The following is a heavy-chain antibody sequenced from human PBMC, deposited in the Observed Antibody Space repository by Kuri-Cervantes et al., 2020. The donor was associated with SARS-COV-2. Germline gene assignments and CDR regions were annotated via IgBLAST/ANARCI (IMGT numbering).Heavy chain of an antibody. CDR3: ARGVVAATPGFFQH. V-gene: IGHV3-20*04. D-gene: IGHD2-15*01. Sequence: GGSLRLSCAASGFTFSSYSTNWVRQAPGKGLEWVSGINWNGGSTGYADSVKGRFTISRDNAKNSLYLQMNSLRAEDTASYYCARGVVAATPGFFQHWGQGTLVTVSS. CDR1: GFTFSSYS. CDR2: INWNGGST. J-gene: IGHJ1*01.